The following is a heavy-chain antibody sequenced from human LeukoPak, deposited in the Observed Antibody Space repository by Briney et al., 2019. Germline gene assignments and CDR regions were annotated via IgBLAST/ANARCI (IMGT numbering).Heavy chain of an antibody. CDR3: ARAPGTNAYLHY. CDR1: GFTFSTSA. Sequence: PGGSLRLSCAASGFTFSTSAMSWVRQAPGKGLEWVSGISGSGDSTYYVDSVKGRFTISRDNSKNTLYLQMNSLRAEDTAVYYCARAPGTNAYLHYWGQGTLVTVSS. J-gene: IGHJ4*02. D-gene: IGHD1-7*01. CDR2: ISGSGDST. V-gene: IGHV3-23*01.